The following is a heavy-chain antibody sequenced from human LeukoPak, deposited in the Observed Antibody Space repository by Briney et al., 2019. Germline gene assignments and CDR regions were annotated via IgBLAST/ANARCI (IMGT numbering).Heavy chain of an antibody. V-gene: IGHV4-34*01. CDR1: GGSFSGHY. D-gene: IGHD3-10*01. CDR2: INHSGST. CDR3: ARPRYGSGSLDS. J-gene: IGHJ4*02. Sequence: PSETLSLTCAVYGGSFSGHYWTWIRQPPGMGLEWVGEINHSGSTTYNPSLNTRVTISVDTSKNQISLKLSSVTAADTAVYYCARPRYGSGSLDSWGQGTLVTVSS.